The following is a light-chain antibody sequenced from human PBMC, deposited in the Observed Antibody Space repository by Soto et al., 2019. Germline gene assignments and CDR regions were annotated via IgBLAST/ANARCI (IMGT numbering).Light chain of an antibody. Sequence: EILLTQSPSTLSLSPGEGVTLSCRASQSVTVNSLAWYQQKPGQAPRLLIYAASTRAAAVPDRFTGSGSGTDFALTISILEPEDIATYYCQQYDNLPLTFGGGTKVEIK. V-gene: IGKV3-20*01. CDR2: AAS. J-gene: IGKJ4*01. CDR1: QSVTVNS. CDR3: QQYDNLPLT.